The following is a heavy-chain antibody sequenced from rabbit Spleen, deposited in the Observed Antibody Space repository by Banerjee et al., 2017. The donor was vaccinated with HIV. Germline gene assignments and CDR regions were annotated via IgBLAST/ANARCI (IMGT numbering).Heavy chain of an antibody. D-gene: IGHD6-1*01. CDR1: GFDFSSDYY. CDR2: VDTYGTT. CDR3: AREVLYAAYAGFGDATMYYFDL. J-gene: IGHJ4*01. Sequence: QSLEESGGGLVKPGTSLTLTCKASGFDFSSDYYACWVRQAPGKGLEWIACVDTYGTTWVANWVDGRHTISKTSSTTVTLQMTSLTVADTATYFCAREVLYAAYAGFGDATMYYFDLWGPGTLVTVS. V-gene: IGHV1S40*01.